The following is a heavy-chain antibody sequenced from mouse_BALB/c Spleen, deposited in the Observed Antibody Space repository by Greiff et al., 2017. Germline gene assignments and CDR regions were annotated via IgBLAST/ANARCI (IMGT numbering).Heavy chain of an antibody. CDR3: ARGIYDYFDY. V-gene: IGHV5-17*02. J-gene: IGHJ2*01. CDR1: GFTFSSFG. D-gene: IGHD2-3*01. CDR2: ISSGSSTI. Sequence: EVHLVESGGDLVKPGGSLKLSCAASGFTFSSFGMHWVRQAPEKGLEWVAYISSGSSTIYYADTVKGRFTISRDNPKNTLFLQMTSLRSEDTAMYYCARGIYDYFDYWGQGTTLTVSS.